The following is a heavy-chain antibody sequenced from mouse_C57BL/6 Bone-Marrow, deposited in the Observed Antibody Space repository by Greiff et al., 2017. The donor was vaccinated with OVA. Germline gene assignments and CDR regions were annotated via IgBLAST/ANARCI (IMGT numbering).Heavy chain of an antibody. CDR3: ARSGITTVEGDCAMDY. J-gene: IGHJ4*01. CDR2: IYPGSGRT. Sequence: QVQLQQPGAELVKPGASVKMSCKASGYTFTSFWITWVKQRPGQGLAWIGDIYPGSGRTNYNEKFKSKATLTVDTSSSTAYMQLSSLTSEDSAVYYCARSGITTVEGDCAMDYGGQGTSVTVSS. D-gene: IGHD1-1*01. CDR1: GYTFTSFW. V-gene: IGHV1-55*01.